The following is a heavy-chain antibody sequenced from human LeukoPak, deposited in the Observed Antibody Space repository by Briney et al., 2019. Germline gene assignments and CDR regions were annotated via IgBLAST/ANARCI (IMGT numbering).Heavy chain of an antibody. Sequence: GGSLRLSCAASGFTFINYWMGWVRQAPGKGLEWVANIKQDGSETYYVDSVKGRFTISRDNAKNSLYLQMNSLRAEDTAVYYCARDPHPVDIVATSNLGYWGQGTLVTVSS. J-gene: IGHJ4*02. D-gene: IGHD5-12*01. V-gene: IGHV3-7*01. CDR2: IKQDGSET. CDR3: ARDPHPVDIVATSNLGY. CDR1: GFTFINYW.